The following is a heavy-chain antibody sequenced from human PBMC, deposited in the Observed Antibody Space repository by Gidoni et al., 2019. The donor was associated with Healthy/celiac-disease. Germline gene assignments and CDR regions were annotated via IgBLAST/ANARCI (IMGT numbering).Heavy chain of an antibody. CDR3: ARQSADEDWFDP. CDR1: GGSISSSSYY. CDR2: IYYSGST. J-gene: IGHJ5*02. V-gene: IGHV4-39*01. Sequence: QLQLQESGPGLVKPSETLSLTCTVSGGSISSSSYYWGWIRQPPGKGLEWIGSIYYSGSTYYNPSLKSRVTISVDTSKNQFSLKLSSVTAADTAVYYCARQSADEDWFDPWGQGTLVTVSS.